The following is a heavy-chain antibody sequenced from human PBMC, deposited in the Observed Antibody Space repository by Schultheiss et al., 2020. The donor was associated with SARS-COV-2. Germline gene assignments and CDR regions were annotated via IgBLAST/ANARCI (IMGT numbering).Heavy chain of an antibody. J-gene: IGHJ4*02. V-gene: IGHV3-21*01. CDR3: ARDYDFFFDY. Sequence: GESLKISCAASGFTFSSYAMSWVRQAPGKGLEWVSSISSSSSYIYYADSVKGRFTISRDNAKNSLYLQMNSLRAEDTAVYYCARDYDFFFDYWGQGTLVTVSS. CDR2: ISSSSSYI. CDR1: GFTFSSYA. D-gene: IGHD3-3*01.